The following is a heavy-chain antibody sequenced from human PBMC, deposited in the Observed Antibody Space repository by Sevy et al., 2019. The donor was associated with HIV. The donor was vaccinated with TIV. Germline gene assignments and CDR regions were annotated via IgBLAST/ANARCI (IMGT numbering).Heavy chain of an antibody. J-gene: IGHJ4*02. Sequence: SETLSLTCTVSGGSISSYYWSWIRQPPGKGLEWIGYIYYSGSTNYNPSLKSRVTISVDTSKNQFSLKLSSVTAADTAVYYCARSYGGNPFQYYWGQGTLVTVSS. V-gene: IGHV4-59*01. D-gene: IGHD4-17*01. CDR1: GGSISSYY. CDR2: IYYSGST. CDR3: ARSYGGNPFQYY.